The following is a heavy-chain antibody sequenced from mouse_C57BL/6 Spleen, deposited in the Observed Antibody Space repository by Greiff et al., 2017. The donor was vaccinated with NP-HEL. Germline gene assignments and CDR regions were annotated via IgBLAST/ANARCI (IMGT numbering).Heavy chain of an antibody. D-gene: IGHD1-1*01. V-gene: IGHV1-69*01. CDR2: IDPSDSYT. J-gene: IGHJ1*03. CDR3: ASLPSTGYFDV. CDR1: GYTFTSYW. Sequence: VQLQQSGAELVMPGASVKLSCKASGYTFTSYWMHWVKQRPGQGLEWIGEIDPSDSYTNYNQKFKGKSTMTVDKSSSTAYLQLSSLTSEDSAVYDCASLPSTGYFDVWGTGTTVTVSS.